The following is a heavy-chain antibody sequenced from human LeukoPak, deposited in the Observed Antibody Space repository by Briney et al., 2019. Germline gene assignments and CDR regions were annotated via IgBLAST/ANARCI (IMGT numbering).Heavy chain of an antibody. CDR1: GGSISSGGYY. V-gene: IGHV4-30-2*01. J-gene: IGHJ4*02. CDR2: IYHSGST. D-gene: IGHD3-10*01. CDR3: ARYYGSGSSYYFDY. Sequence: SQTLSLTCTVSGGSISSGGYYWSWIRQPPGKGLEWIGYIYHSGSTYYNPSLKSRVTISVDRSKNQFSLKLSSVTAADTAVYYCARYYGSGSSYYFDYWGQGTLVTVSS.